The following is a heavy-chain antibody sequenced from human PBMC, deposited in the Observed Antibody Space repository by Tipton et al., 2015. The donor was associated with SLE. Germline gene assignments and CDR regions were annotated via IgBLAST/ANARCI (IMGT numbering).Heavy chain of an antibody. CDR3: AKDAVELDSSSWYRYYYYDMDV. J-gene: IGHJ6*02. Sequence: GSLRLSCAASGFTFSSYGMHWVRQAPGKGLEWVAFIRYDGGHKYYADSVMGRFTISRDNSKNTLYLQMNSLRAEDTAVYYCAKDAVELDSSSWYRYYYYDMDVWGQGTTVTVSS. V-gene: IGHV3-30*02. D-gene: IGHD6-13*01. CDR1: GFTFSSYG. CDR2: IRYDGGHK.